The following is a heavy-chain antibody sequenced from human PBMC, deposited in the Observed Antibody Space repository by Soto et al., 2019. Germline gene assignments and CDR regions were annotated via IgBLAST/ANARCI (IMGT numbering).Heavy chain of an antibody. V-gene: IGHV4-34*01. J-gene: IGHJ1*01. Sequence: PSETLSLTCAVYGGSFSGYYCSWIRQPPGKGLEWIGELYDSGSINYNASLKSRVSISVDTSKNQFSLKLSSVTAADTAVYYCARGLGGVQHWGQGTMVTVYS. CDR1: GGSFSGYY. CDR2: LYDSGSI. CDR3: ARGLGGVQH.